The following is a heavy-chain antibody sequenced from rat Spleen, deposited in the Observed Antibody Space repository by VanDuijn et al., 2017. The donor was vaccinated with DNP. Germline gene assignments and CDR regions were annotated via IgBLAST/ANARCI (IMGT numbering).Heavy chain of an antibody. D-gene: IGHD4-3*01. J-gene: IGHJ2*01. CDR1: GFTFSAYY. CDR2: IGSPAYAP. Sequence: EVQLVESGGGLVQPGRSLKVSCAASGFTFSAYYMAWVRQAPAKGLEWVAYIGSPAYAPYYGDSVKGRFTISRDNAKSTLYLQMNSLRSEDMATYYCVRWNSGHFDYWGQGVMVTVSS. V-gene: IGHV5-22*01. CDR3: VRWNSGHFDY.